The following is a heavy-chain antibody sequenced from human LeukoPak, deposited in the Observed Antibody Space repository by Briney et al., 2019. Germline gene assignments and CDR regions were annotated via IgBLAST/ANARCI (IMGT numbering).Heavy chain of an antibody. J-gene: IGHJ2*01. D-gene: IGHD3-3*01. CDR1: GFTFSSYG. CDR3: AREIAESGHWYFDL. Sequence: PGGSLRLSCAASGFTFSSYGMHWVRQAPGKGLEWVAVIWYDGSNKYYADSVKGRFTISRDNSKNTLYLQMNSLRAGDTAVYYCAREIAESGHWYFDLWGRGTLVTVSS. CDR2: IWYDGSNK. V-gene: IGHV3-33*01.